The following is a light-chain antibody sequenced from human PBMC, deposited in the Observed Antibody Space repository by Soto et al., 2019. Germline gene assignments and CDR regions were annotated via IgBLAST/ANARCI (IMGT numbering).Light chain of an antibody. CDR3: QQYNHWPRMLS. CDR1: QSLTSN. CDR2: DTS. J-gene: IGKJ4*01. V-gene: IGKV3-15*01. Sequence: EIILTQSPATLYVSPGERATLSCRPSQSLTSNLAWYQQRPGQAPRLLIYDTSTRATDIPARFSGSGSGTEFTLTIASLQSEDFAVYYCQQYNHWPRMLSFGGGTRV.